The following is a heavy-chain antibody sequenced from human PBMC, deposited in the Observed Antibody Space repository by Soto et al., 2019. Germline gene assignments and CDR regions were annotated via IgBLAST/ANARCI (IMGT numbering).Heavy chain of an antibody. D-gene: IGHD3-22*01. CDR2: INAGNGNT. Sequence: QVQIVQSGAEEKKPGASVKVSCKASGYTFTSYAMHWVRQAPGQRLEWMGWINAGNGNTKYSQKFQGRVTITRDTSASTAYMELSSLRSEDTAVYYCARSSGYYLIDDYSGQRTLVTVSS. J-gene: IGHJ4*02. CDR3: ARSSGYYLIDDY. CDR1: GYTFTSYA. V-gene: IGHV1-3*05.